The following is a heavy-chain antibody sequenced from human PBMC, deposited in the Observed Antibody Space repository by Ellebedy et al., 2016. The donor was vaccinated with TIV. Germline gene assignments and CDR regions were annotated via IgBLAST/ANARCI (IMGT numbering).Heavy chain of an antibody. CDR3: ARVFVALPANPNNWFDP. CDR2: ISYDGSDK. Sequence: GGSLRLSCAASGFTFSSHAMHWVRQPPGKGLEWVAVISYDGSDKYYADSVRGRFTISRDNSKNTLYLQMNSLRAEDTAVYYCARVFVALPANPNNWFDPWGQGTLVTVSS. CDR1: GFTFSSHA. V-gene: IGHV3-30*04. J-gene: IGHJ5*02. D-gene: IGHD2-2*01.